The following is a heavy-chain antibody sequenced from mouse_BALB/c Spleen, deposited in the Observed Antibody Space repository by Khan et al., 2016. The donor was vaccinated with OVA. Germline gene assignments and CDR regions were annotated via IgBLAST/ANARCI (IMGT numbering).Heavy chain of an antibody. Sequence: MQLQQPGPDLVKPGASVKISCKASGYSFTVYYMTWVKQSHGKSPEWIGRVNPNNGDTNYNQNFKGKAILTVDKSSNTAYMELRSLTSEDSAVFYCARGYEFFPYWGQGTLVTVSA. CDR3: ARGYEFFPY. CDR2: VNPNNGDT. J-gene: IGHJ3*01. CDR1: GYSFTVYY. V-gene: IGHV1-26*01. D-gene: IGHD2-12*01.